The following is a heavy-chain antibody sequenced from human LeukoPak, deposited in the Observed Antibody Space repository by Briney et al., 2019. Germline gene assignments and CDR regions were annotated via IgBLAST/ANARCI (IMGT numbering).Heavy chain of an antibody. Sequence: PGGSLRLSCAASGFTFSSYGMSWVRQAPGKGLEWVSAISGSGGSTYYADSVKGRFTISRDNAKNSLYLQMNSLRVEDTAVYYCARGGYGYNSPFDYWGQGTPVTVSS. D-gene: IGHD5-24*01. J-gene: IGHJ4*02. CDR2: ISGSGGST. V-gene: IGHV3-23*01. CDR3: ARGGYGYNSPFDY. CDR1: GFTFSSYG.